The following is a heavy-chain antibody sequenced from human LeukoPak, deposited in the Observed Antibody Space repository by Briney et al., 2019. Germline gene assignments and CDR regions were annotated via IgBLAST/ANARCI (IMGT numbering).Heavy chain of an antibody. CDR3: ARDGYSSSSYFDY. CDR2: IWYDGSNK. D-gene: IGHD6-6*01. J-gene: IGHJ4*02. V-gene: IGHV3-33*01. CDR1: GFTFSSYG. Sequence: AGGSLRLSCAASGFTFSSYGMHWVRQAPGKGLEWVAVIWYDGSNKYYADSVKGRFTISRDNSKNTLYLQMNSLRAEDTAVYYCARDGYSSSSYFDYWGQGTLVTVSS.